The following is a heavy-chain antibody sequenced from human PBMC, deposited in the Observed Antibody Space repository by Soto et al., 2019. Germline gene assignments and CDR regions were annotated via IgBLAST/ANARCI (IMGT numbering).Heavy chain of an antibody. Sequence: QVQLEQSGGEVKKPGSSVKVSCKASGVTFSKFIMTWVRQAPGLGLECVGGIIPIFGTANYAQKFQGRVTITADESTSTSYMEVTNLRSEDTAVYYCAKGRYSSPMGYYYGMDVWGQGTTVTVS. V-gene: IGHV1-69*01. CDR3: AKGRYSSPMGYYYGMDV. CDR1: GVTFSKFI. D-gene: IGHD6-19*01. CDR2: IIPIFGTA. J-gene: IGHJ6*02.